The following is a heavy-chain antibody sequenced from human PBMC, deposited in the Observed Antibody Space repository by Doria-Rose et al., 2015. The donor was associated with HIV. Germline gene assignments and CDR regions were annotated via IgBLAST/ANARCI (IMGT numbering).Heavy chain of an antibody. D-gene: IGHD6-13*01. CDR3: ARIKSSRWYHKYYFDF. V-gene: IGHV2-26*01. CDR2: NFSDDER. J-gene: IGHJ4*02. Sequence: SGPVLVKPTETLTLTCTVSGVSLSSPGMDVSWIRQPPGKALEWLANNFSDDERSYKTSLKSRLTISRGTSKSQVVLTMTDMDPVDAATYYCARIKSSRWYHKYYFDFWGQGTLVIVSA. CDR1: GVSLSSPGMD.